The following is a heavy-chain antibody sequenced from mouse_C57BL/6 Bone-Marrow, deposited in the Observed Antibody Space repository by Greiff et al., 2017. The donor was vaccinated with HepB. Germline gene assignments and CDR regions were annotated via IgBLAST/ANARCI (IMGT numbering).Heavy chain of an antibody. CDR1: GYSFTGYY. J-gene: IGHJ1*03. CDR2: INPSTGGT. Sequence: EVQLQQSGPELVKPGASVKISCKASGYSFTGYYMNWVKQSPEKSLEWIGEINPSTGGTTYNQKFKAKATLTVDKSSSTAYMQLKSLTSEDSAVYYCALYYYGSSPYWYFDVWGTGTTVTVSS. D-gene: IGHD1-1*01. CDR3: ALYYYGSSPYWYFDV. V-gene: IGHV1-42*01.